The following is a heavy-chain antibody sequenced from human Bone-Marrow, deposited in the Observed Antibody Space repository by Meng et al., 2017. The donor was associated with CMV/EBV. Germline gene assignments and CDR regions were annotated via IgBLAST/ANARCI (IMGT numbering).Heavy chain of an antibody. CDR3: AKDLALLTIFGVGDY. V-gene: IGHV3-30*02. J-gene: IGHJ4*02. CDR1: GSTFSSYG. CDR2: IRYDGSNK. D-gene: IGHD3-3*01. Sequence: GGSLRLSCAASGSTFSSYGMHWVRQAPGEGLEWVAFIRYDGSNKYYADSVKGRFTISRDNSKNTLYLQMNSLRAEDTAVYYCAKDLALLTIFGVGDYWGQGTLVTVSS.